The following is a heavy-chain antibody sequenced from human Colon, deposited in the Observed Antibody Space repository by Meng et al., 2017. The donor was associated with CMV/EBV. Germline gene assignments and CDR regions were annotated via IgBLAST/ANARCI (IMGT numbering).Heavy chain of an antibody. CDR1: GFTFSHYS. J-gene: IGHJ5*02. CDR2: IRFSSTST. V-gene: IGHV3-21*06. Sequence: GGSLRLSCAASGFTFSHYSMKCVRQAPGKGLEWVSYIRFSSTSTCHADSVKGRFSISRDNVKNSLYLQMNRLRAEDTGVYYCARVSRQWFGESNNFDAWGQGILVTVSS. D-gene: IGHD3-10*01. CDR3: ARVSRQWFGESNNFDA.